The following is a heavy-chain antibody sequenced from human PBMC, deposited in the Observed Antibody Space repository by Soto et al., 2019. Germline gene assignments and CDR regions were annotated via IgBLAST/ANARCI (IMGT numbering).Heavy chain of an antibody. CDR1: GGSIGHYY. Sequence: LSLTFTVSGGSIGHYYWSWIRQPAGKGLEWIGRIQASGGTLYNPSLNGRVTVSVDTSKSQFSLKLTSLSAADTAIYYCARDLATPPYNWFDPWGQGTLVTVSS. V-gene: IGHV4-4*07. CDR3: ARDLATPPYNWFDP. CDR2: IQASGGT. J-gene: IGHJ5*02.